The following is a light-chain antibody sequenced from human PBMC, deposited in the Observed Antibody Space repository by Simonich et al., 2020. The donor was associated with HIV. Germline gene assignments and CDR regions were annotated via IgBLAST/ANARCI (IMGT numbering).Light chain of an antibody. CDR3: CSYAGSHTFV. CDR1: SSVVESYNL. V-gene: IGLV2-23*01. CDR2: EGS. J-gene: IGLJ2*01. Sequence: QYALTQPASVSGSPGQSITISCTGTSSVVESYNLVSWYQQHPGKAPKLMIYEGSKWPSGVSNRFSGSKSGNTASLTISGLQAEDEADYYCCSYAGSHTFVFGGGTKLTVL.